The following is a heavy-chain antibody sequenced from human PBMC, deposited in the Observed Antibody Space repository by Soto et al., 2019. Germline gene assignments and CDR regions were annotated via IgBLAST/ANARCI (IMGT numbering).Heavy chain of an antibody. CDR1: GFSLSTSGVG. J-gene: IGHJ4*02. D-gene: IGHD6-13*01. Sequence: QITLKESGPPLVKPTQTLTLTCTFSGFSLSTSGVGVGWIRQPPGKALEWLALIYWDDDKRYSPSLKSRLTITKDTSKNQVVLTMTNMDPVDTATYYCARPYSSSWYGGAFDYWGQGTLVTVSS. V-gene: IGHV2-5*02. CDR2: IYWDDDK. CDR3: ARPYSSSWYGGAFDY.